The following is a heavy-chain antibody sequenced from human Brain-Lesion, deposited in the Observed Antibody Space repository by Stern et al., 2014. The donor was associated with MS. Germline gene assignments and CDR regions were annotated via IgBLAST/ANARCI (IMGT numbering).Heavy chain of an antibody. J-gene: IGHJ4*02. CDR3: ARHDSVPRPSQLYSARDRGPGYFDY. Sequence: QLQLQESGPGLVKPSETLSLTCTVSGGSISRSTYYWAWIRQPPGKGLEWIGNIYYSGFTYYNPYLKSRVTISVDMSKNQFSLKLSSVTAADTAIYYCARHDSVPRPSQLYSARDRGPGYFDYWGQGTLVTVSS. CDR2: IYYSGFT. CDR1: GGSISRSTYY. D-gene: IGHD1-26*01. V-gene: IGHV4-39*01.